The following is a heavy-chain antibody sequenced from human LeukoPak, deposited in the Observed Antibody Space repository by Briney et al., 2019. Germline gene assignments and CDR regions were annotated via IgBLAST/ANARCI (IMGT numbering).Heavy chain of an antibody. CDR3: ARGRRLRNWGFSPQPFDY. CDR2: ISHSGST. V-gene: IGHV4-34*01. J-gene: IGHJ4*02. D-gene: IGHD7-27*01. Sequence: SETLSLTCAVYGGSFSGYYWSWIRQPPGKGLKWIGEISHSGSTNYNPSLKSRVTISVDTSKNQFSLKLSSVTAADTAVYYCARGRRLRNWGFSPQPFDYWGQGTLVTVSS. CDR1: GGSFSGYY.